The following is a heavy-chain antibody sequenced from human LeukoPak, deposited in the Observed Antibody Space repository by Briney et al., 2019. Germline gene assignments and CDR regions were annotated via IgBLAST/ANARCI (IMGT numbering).Heavy chain of an antibody. CDR1: GGSISSYY. J-gene: IGHJ3*02. D-gene: IGHD3-22*01. CDR2: IYYIGST. V-gene: IGHV4-59*01. Sequence: SETPSLTCTVSGGSISSYYWSWIRQPPGKGLEWIGYIYYIGSTNYNPSLKSRVTISVDRSKNQFSLKLSSVTAADTAVYYCARYDDSSGFYPNDAFDIWGQGTMVTVSS. CDR3: ARYDDSSGFYPNDAFDI.